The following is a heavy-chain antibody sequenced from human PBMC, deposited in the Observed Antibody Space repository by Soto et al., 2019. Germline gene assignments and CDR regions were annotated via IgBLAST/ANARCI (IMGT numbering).Heavy chain of an antibody. CDR1: VYAFTTYG. Sequence: QVHLVQSGAEVKKPGASVKVSCQASVYAFTTYGITWVRQAPGQGLEWMGWISAHNGNTNYAQKLQGRVTVTRDTSTSTAYMELRSLRSDATAVYYCARGRYGDYWGQGALVTVSS. D-gene: IGHD1-1*01. V-gene: IGHV1-18*01. CDR3: ARGRYGDY. J-gene: IGHJ4*02. CDR2: ISAHNGNT.